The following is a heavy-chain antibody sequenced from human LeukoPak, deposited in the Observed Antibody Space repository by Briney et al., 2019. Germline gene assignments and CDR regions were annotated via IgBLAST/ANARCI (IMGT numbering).Heavy chain of an antibody. Sequence: GGSLRLSCSASGFTFSSYWMSWVRQAPGKGLEWVAKIKQDGSAKDHVDSVKGRFTISRDNAKNLLYLQMNGLRAEDTAVYYCVRAPRVDRVYQSYFDYWGQGTLVTVSS. CDR1: GFTFSSYW. CDR3: VRAPRVDRVYQSYFDY. V-gene: IGHV3-7*04. CDR2: IKQDGSAK. D-gene: IGHD5-12*01. J-gene: IGHJ4*02.